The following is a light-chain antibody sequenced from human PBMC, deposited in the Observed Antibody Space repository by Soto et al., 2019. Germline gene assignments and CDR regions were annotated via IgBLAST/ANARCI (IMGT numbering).Light chain of an antibody. Sequence: QSVLTQPPSVSGAPGQSITISCTGTSSDVGGYSYVSWYQQHPGKAPKLMIYDVSNRPSGVSNRFSGSKSGNTASLTISGLQAEDEADYYCSSYTSGSTYVFGTGTKVTFL. J-gene: IGLJ1*01. CDR3: SSYTSGSTYV. CDR2: DVS. V-gene: IGLV2-14*01. CDR1: SSDVGGYSY.